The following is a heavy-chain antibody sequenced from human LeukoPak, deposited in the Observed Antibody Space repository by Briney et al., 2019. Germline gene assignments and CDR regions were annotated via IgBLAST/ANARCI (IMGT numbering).Heavy chain of an antibody. V-gene: IGHV4-61*01. CDR1: GGSVSSGSYY. Sequence: PSETLSLTCTVSGGSVSSGSYYWSWIRQPPGKGLEWIGYIYYSGSTNYNPSLKSRVTISVDTSKNQFSLKLSSVTAADTAVYSCAREDGTRFDYWGQGTLVTVSS. CDR2: IYYSGST. CDR3: AREDGTRFDY. D-gene: IGHD2-2*01. J-gene: IGHJ4*02.